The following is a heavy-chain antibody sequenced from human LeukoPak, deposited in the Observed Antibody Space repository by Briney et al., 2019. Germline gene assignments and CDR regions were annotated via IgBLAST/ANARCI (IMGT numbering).Heavy chain of an antibody. D-gene: IGHD6-19*01. V-gene: IGHV3-30*18. J-gene: IGHJ3*02. CDR1: GFTFSSYG. CDR2: ISYDGTNK. Sequence: GRSLRLSCAASGFTFSSYGMHWVRQAPGKGLEWVAVISYDGTNKYYADSVKGRFTISRDNSKNTLDLQMNSLRAEDTAVYYCAKDYASRGIAVAPGIWGQGTMVTVSS. CDR3: AKDYASRGIAVAPGI.